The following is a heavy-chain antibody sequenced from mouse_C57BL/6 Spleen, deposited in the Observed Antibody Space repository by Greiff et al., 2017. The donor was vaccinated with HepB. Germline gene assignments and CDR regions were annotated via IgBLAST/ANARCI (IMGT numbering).Heavy chain of an antibody. D-gene: IGHD1-1*01. CDR2: INPNYGTT. Sequence: EVQLQESGPELVKPGASVKISCKASGYSFTDYNMNWVKQSNGKSLEWIGVINPNYGTTSYNQKFKGKATLTVDQSSSTAYMQLNSLTSEDSAVYYCARNYGSSYDYYAMDYWGQGTSVTVSS. CDR1: GYSFTDYN. V-gene: IGHV1-39*01. CDR3: ARNYGSSYDYYAMDY. J-gene: IGHJ4*01.